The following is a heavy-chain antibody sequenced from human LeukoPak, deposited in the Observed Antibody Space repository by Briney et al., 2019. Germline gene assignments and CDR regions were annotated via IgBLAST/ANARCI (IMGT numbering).Heavy chain of an antibody. Sequence: SETLSLTCTVSGGSISSYYWSWIRQPPGKGLEWIGRIYSSGTTNYNPSLKSRVTMSIDTTQFSLKLTSVTVADTATYYCVRQGTNSGYYLLDYWGQGHLVIVSS. CDR2: IYSSGTT. J-gene: IGHJ4*02. D-gene: IGHD3-22*01. CDR1: GGSISSYY. V-gene: IGHV4-4*07. CDR3: VRQGTNSGYYLLDY.